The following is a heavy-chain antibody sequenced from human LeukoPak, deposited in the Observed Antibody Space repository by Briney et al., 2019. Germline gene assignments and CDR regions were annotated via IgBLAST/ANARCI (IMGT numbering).Heavy chain of an antibody. J-gene: IGHJ4*02. D-gene: IGHD6-25*01. V-gene: IGHV3-30-3*01. CDR3: ARAPPASYFDY. CDR1: GFTFSTYA. Sequence: GSLRLSCAASGFTFSTYAMHWVRQAPGKGLEWVAVISYDGSNNYYADSVKGRFTISRDNSKNTLYLQMNSLRAEDTAVYYCARAPPASYFDYWGQGTLVTVSS. CDR2: ISYDGSNN.